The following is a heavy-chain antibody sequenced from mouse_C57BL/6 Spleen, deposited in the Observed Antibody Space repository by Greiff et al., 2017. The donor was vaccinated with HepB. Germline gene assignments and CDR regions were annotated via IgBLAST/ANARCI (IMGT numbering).Heavy chain of an antibody. CDR1: GYTFTSYW. J-gene: IGHJ1*03. V-gene: IGHV1-72*01. D-gene: IGHD1-1*01. Sequence: VKLQQPGAELVKPGASVKLSCKASGYTFTSYWMHWVKQRPGRGLEWIGRIDPNSGGTKYNEKFKSKATLTVDKPSSTAYMQLSSLTSEDSAVYYCARSTYYYGNWYFDVWGTGTTVTVSS. CDR3: ARSTYYYGNWYFDV. CDR2: IDPNSGGT.